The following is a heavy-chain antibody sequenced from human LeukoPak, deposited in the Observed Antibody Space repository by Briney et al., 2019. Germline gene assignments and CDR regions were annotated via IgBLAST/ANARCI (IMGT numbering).Heavy chain of an antibody. CDR2: INKDGGEK. CDR3: ARGFLSGSYDY. Sequence: GGSLRLSCAASGFTFSSYWMSWVRQAPGKGLEWVANINKDGGEKFYLGSVKGRFTISRDNSKNTLYLQMNSLRAEDTAVYYCARGFLSGSYDYWGQGTLVTVSS. CDR1: GFTFSSYW. J-gene: IGHJ4*02. V-gene: IGHV3-7*01. D-gene: IGHD1-26*01.